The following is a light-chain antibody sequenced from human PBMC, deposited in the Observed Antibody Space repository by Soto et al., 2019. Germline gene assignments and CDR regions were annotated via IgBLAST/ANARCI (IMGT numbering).Light chain of an antibody. Sequence: DIRMTQSPSSLSASVGDRVNITCRASQGINNYLAWFQQIPGKAPKSLIYAASSLQSGVPSKFRGSGSGTDFILTISSLLPEDFATYYCQQYYSSPHTFGQGTKLQIK. CDR2: AAS. J-gene: IGKJ2*01. CDR1: QGINNY. CDR3: QQYYSSPHT. V-gene: IGKV1-16*02.